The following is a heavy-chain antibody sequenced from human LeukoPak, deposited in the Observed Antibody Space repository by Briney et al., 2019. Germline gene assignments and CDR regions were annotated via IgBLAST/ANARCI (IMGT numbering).Heavy chain of an antibody. D-gene: IGHD3-22*01. CDR3: ARMSYYDSSGDNWFDP. V-gene: IGHV1-2*02. Sequence: GASVKVSCKASGYTFTGYYIHWVRQAPGQGLEWMGWINPNSGRTNYAQKFQGRVTMTRDTSISTAYMELSSLRSEDTAVYYCARMSYYDSSGDNWFDPWGQGTLVTVSS. J-gene: IGHJ5*02. CDR2: INPNSGRT. CDR1: GYTFTGYY.